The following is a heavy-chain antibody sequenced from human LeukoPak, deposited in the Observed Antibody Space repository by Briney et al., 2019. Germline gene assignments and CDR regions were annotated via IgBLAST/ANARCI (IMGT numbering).Heavy chain of an antibody. V-gene: IGHV3-49*04. CDR3: SRVLAETLAFDY. Sequence: GGSLRLPCTTSGFTFGDYAMSWVRQAPGKGLEWVGFIRSKAYGATTEYAASVKGRFTISRDDSKSIAYLQMNSLKTEDTAVYYCSRVLAETLAFDYWGQGTLITVSS. J-gene: IGHJ4*02. CDR2: IRSKAYGATT. D-gene: IGHD3-3*02. CDR1: GFTFGDYA.